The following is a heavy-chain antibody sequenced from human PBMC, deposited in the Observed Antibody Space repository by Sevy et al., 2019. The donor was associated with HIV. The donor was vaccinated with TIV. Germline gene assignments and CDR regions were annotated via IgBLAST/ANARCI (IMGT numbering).Heavy chain of an antibody. D-gene: IGHD2-15*01. CDR2: IYSGGST. CDR3: ARVNCSGGSCYYYYGMDV. CDR1: GFTVSSNY. Sequence: GGSLRLSCAASGFTVSSNYMSWVRQAPGKGLEWVSVIYSGGSTYYADSVKGRFTISRDNSKNTLYLQMNSLRAEDTAVYHCARVNCSGGSCYYYYGMDVWGQGTTVTVSS. V-gene: IGHV3-53*01. J-gene: IGHJ6*02.